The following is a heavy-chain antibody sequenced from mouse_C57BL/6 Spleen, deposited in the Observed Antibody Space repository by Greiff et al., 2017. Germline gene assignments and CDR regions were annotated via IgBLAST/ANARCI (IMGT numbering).Heavy chain of an antibody. CDR1: GFTFSSYA. Sequence: EVQLVESGEGLVKPGGSLKLSCAASGFTFSSYAMSWVRQTPEKRLEWVAYISRGGDYIYYADTVKGRFTLSRDNARNTLYLQMSGLKSEDTAMDYCRRKHYYTTVVAPRDYAVDYWGQGTSVTVSS. CDR2: ISRGGDYI. V-gene: IGHV5-9-1*02. J-gene: IGHJ4*01. D-gene: IGHD1-1*01. CDR3: RRKHYYTTVVAPRDYAVDY.